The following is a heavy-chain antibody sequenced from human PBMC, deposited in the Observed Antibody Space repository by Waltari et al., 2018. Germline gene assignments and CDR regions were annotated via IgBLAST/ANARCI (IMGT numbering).Heavy chain of an antibody. V-gene: IGHV2-5*01. D-gene: IGHD4-17*01. J-gene: IGHJ4*02. Sequence: QITLKESGPTLVKPTQTLTLTCTFSGFSLSTGGVGVGWIRQVPGKALECLALMYWNGGKRHSPSLKSRITITKDTSENQVVLTMTNMDPVDTGTYYCAHYGDYDRAPFDHWGQGILVTVSS. CDR2: MYWNGGK. CDR1: GFSLSTGGVG. CDR3: AHYGDYDRAPFDH.